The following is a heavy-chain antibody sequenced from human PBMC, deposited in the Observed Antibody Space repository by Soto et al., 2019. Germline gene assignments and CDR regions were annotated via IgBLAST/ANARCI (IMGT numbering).Heavy chain of an antibody. CDR3: ARETSDIVVVVAATLYYFDY. D-gene: IGHD2-15*01. Sequence: EVQLVESGGGLVKPGGSLRLSCAASGFTFSSYSMNWVRQAPGKGLEWVSSISSSSSYIHYADSVKGRFTISRDNAKKFLEQQMNSLRAEDTAVYYCARETSDIVVVVAATLYYFDYRGQGTLVSVSS. CDR2: ISSSSSYI. CDR1: GFTFSSYS. J-gene: IGHJ4*02. V-gene: IGHV3-21*01.